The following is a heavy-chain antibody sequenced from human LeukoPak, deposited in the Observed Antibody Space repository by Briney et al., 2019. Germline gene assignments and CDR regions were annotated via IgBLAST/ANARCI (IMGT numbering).Heavy chain of an antibody. V-gene: IGHV3-64D*09. Sequence: GGTLRLSCSASGFTFSSYAMHWVRQPPGKVLEYASAISSNGRSTYYADSVKVRFTISRDNSQNTLYLQMSSLRAEDTAVYYCVKDRTGGRVAFDIWGQGTMVTVSS. CDR1: GFTFSSYA. J-gene: IGHJ3*02. D-gene: IGHD1-14*01. CDR3: VKDRTGGRVAFDI. CDR2: ISSNGRST.